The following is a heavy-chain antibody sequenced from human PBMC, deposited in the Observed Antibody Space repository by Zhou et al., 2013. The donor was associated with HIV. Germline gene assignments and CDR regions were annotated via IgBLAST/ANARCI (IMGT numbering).Heavy chain of an antibody. V-gene: IGHV1-2*02. CDR2: INPDSGAT. J-gene: IGHJ4*02. CDR1: GYTFINYY. Sequence: QVQLLQSGAVLKKPGASVKVSCQASGYTFINYYIHWVRQAPGQGLEWMGWINPDSGATSYAQKFQGRVTLTRDTSVNTAFMELTRLTSDDTAVYYCTRGQGFGTLYYFDYWVREPWAPSPQ. CDR3: TRGQGFGTLYYFDY. D-gene: IGHD1-1*01.